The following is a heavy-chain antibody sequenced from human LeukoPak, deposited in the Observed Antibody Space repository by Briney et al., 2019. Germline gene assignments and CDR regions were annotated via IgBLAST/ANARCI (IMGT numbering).Heavy chain of an antibody. Sequence: SETLSLTCTVSGGSLSSYYWSWIRQPPGKGLEWIGYIYYSGSTNYNPSLKSRVTISVDTSKNQFPLKLSSVTAADTAVYYCARGGSSWYAGGFDPWGQGTLVTVSS. D-gene: IGHD6-13*01. CDR3: ARGGSSWYAGGFDP. CDR2: IYYSGST. J-gene: IGHJ5*02. V-gene: IGHV4-59*01. CDR1: GGSLSSYY.